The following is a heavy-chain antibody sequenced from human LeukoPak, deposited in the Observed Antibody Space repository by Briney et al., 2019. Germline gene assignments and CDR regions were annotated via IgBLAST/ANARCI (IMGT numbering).Heavy chain of an antibody. J-gene: IGHJ2*01. V-gene: IGHV4-30-4*01. CDR1: GXSISSGDYY. CDR3: AREVPWVWNFDL. Sequence: SETLSLTCTVSGXSISSGDYYWSWIRQPPGTGLEWIGYIYYSGSTYYNPSLKSRVTISVDTSKNQFSLKLNSVTAADTAVYYCAREVPWVWNFDLWGRGTLVTVSS. D-gene: IGHD1-26*01. CDR2: IYYSGST.